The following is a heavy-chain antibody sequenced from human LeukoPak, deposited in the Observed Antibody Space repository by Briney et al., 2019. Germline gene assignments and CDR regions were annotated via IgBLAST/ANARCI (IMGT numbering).Heavy chain of an antibody. Sequence: QTGGSLRLSCAASGFTVSSNYMSWVRQAPGKGLEWVSVIYSGGSTYYADSVKGRFTISRDNSKNTLYLQMNSLRAEDTAVYYCARVSDSSGHYYGYWGQGTLVTVSS. CDR2: IYSGGST. CDR1: GFTVSSNY. V-gene: IGHV3-53*01. D-gene: IGHD3-22*01. CDR3: ARVSDSSGHYYGY. J-gene: IGHJ4*02.